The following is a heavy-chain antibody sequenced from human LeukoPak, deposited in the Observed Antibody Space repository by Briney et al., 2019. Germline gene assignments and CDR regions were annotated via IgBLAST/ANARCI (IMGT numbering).Heavy chain of an antibody. V-gene: IGHV1-8*03. CDR1: GYTFTSYD. D-gene: IGHD6-6*01. Sequence: ASVTVSCKASGYTFTSYDINWVRQAPGQGLEWMGWMNRNSGNTGYAQKFQGRVTITRNTSKSTAYMELSSLRCEDTAVYYCASWPQHSSSGIHDAFDIWGQGTMVTVSS. J-gene: IGHJ3*02. CDR3: ASWPQHSSSGIHDAFDI. CDR2: MNRNSGNT.